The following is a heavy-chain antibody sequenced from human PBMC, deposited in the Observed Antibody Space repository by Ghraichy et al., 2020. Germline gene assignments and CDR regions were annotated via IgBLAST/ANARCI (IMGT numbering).Heavy chain of an antibody. CDR1: GFTFGDYA. Sequence: GGSLRLSCTASGFTFGDYAMSWFRQAPGKGLEWVGFIRSKAYGGTTEYAASVKGRFTISRDDSKSIAYLQMNSLKTEDTAVYYCTTITIFGVVKSYYYGMDVWGQGTTVTVSS. J-gene: IGHJ6*02. D-gene: IGHD3-3*01. CDR3: TTITIFGVVKSYYYGMDV. V-gene: IGHV3-49*03. CDR2: IRSKAYGGTT.